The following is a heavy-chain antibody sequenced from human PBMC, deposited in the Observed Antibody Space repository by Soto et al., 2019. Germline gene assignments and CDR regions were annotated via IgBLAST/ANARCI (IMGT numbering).Heavy chain of an antibody. Sequence: SETLSLTSAVYGGSFSGYYWSWIRQPPGKGLEWIGEINHSGSTNYNPSLKSRVTISVDTSKNQFSLKLSSVTAADTAVYYCARVGRFRGSSSRNWFDPWGQGTLVTVSS. CDR2: INHSGST. V-gene: IGHV4-34*01. CDR3: ARVGRFRGSSSRNWFDP. J-gene: IGHJ5*02. CDR1: GGSFSGYY. D-gene: IGHD6-6*01.